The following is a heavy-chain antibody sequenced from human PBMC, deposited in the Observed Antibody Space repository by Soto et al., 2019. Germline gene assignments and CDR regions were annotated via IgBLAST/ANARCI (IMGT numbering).Heavy chain of an antibody. CDR3: ARDCMVRGGDSNWFDP. CDR2: INSDGSST. V-gene: IGHV3-74*01. J-gene: IGHJ5*02. D-gene: IGHD3-10*01. Sequence: EVQLVESGGGLVQPGGSLRLSCAASGFTFSSSWMHWVRQAPGKGLVWVSRINSDGSSTRYVDSVKGRFTITRDSAKNTLYLQMNILRAEDTDVYYCARDCMVRGGDSNWFDPWGQGTLVTVSS. CDR1: GFTFSSSW.